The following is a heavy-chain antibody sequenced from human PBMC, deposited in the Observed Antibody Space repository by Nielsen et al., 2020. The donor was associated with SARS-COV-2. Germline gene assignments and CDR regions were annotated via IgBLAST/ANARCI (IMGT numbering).Heavy chain of an antibody. J-gene: IGHJ6*02. CDR2: ITSRSGYI. Sequence: GESLKISCAASGYILSSYTMSWVRQAPGKGLEWVSSITSRSGYIYYADSVRGRFTVSRDNAKNSLYLQMNSLRAEDTAVYYCAREGGDSGSRYALDIWGQGTPVTVSS. CDR3: AREGGDSGSRYALDI. CDR1: GYILSSYT. D-gene: IGHD1-26*01. V-gene: IGHV3-21*01.